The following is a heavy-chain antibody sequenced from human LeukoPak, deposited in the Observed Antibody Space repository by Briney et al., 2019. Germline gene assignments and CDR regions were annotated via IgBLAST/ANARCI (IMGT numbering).Heavy chain of an antibody. J-gene: IGHJ6*02. CDR2: ISSSSSYI. Sequence: GGSLRLSCAASGFTFSSYSMNWVRQAPGKGLEWVSSISSSSSYIYYADSVKGRFTISGDNAKNSLYLQMNSLRAEDTAVYYYARDSSLYYYGSGSYSPPGYGMDVWGQGTTVTVSS. CDR3: ARDSSLYYYGSGSYSPPGYGMDV. CDR1: GFTFSSYS. V-gene: IGHV3-21*01. D-gene: IGHD3-10*01.